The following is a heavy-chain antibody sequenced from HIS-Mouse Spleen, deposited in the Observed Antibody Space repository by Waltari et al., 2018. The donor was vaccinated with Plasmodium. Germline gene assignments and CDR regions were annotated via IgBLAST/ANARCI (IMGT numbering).Heavy chain of an antibody. CDR3: AREDILTGYYNDYWYFDL. J-gene: IGHJ2*01. Sequence: EVQLVESGGGLVKPGGSLRLSCAASGFTFSSYSMNWVRQAPGKGLEWVSSISSSNSYIYYADSVKGRFTISRDNAKNSLYLQMNSLRAEDTAVYYCAREDILTGYYNDYWYFDLWGRGTLVTVSS. CDR2: ISSSNSYI. CDR1: GFTFSSYS. V-gene: IGHV3-21*01. D-gene: IGHD3-9*01.